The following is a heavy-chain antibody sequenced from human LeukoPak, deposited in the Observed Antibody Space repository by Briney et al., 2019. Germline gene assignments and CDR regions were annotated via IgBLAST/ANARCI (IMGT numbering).Heavy chain of an antibody. Sequence: GGSLRLSCAASGITFSSDAMSWVRQAPGKGLEWVSGISVSGGGTYYADSVKGRFTISRDNSKNTLYLQMNSLRAEDTAVYYCAQEGSGWSLDYWGQGTLVTVSS. J-gene: IGHJ4*02. CDR2: ISVSGGGT. D-gene: IGHD6-19*01. CDR1: GITFSSDA. CDR3: AQEGSGWSLDY. V-gene: IGHV3-23*01.